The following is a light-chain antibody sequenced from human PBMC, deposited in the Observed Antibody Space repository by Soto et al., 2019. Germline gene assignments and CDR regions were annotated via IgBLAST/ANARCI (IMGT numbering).Light chain of an antibody. CDR3: CSYAGSSTPYV. V-gene: IGLV2-23*02. Sequence: QSVLTQPASVSGSPGQSITISCTGTSSDVGSYNLVSWYQQHPGKAPKLMIYKVSKRPSGVSNRFSGSKSGNTASLTISGLQAEDEADYYCCSYAGSSTPYVFGTGTKVTAL. CDR2: KVS. CDR1: SSDVGSYNL. J-gene: IGLJ1*01.